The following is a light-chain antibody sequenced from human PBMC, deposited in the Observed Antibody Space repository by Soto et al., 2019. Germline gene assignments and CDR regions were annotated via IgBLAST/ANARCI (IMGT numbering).Light chain of an antibody. Sequence: EIVLKQSPGILSLSPGERASLSCGASQSISSSFLAWYQQKPGQAPRLLIYGASSRATGIPDRFSGTGSETDSTLTISRLEPEDFAVYYCQQYDNSPITFGQGTRLEIK. CDR3: QQYDNSPIT. V-gene: IGKV3-20*01. CDR1: QSISSSF. CDR2: GAS. J-gene: IGKJ5*01.